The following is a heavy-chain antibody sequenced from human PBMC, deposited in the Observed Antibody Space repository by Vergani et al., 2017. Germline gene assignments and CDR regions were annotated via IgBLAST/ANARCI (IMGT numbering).Heavy chain of an antibody. CDR1: GGSMSSGSYY. CDR3: ARDPGVLGRAFDI. CDR2: ISASGST. V-gene: IGHV4-61*02. D-gene: IGHD2-8*01. J-gene: IGHJ3*02. Sequence: QVQLQESGPGLVKPSQTLSLNCTVSGGSMSSGSYYWSWIRQPAGKGLEWIVRISASGSTNYIPSLKTRVTISIDTSKNQFSLKLGSVTATDTAVYYCARDPGVLGRAFDIWGQGTMVTVSS.